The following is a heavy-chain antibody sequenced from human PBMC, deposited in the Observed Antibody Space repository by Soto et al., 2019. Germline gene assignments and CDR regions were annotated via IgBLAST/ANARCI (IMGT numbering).Heavy chain of an antibody. V-gene: IGHV1-2*04. CDR3: ARVKPPVGRWPPSDYFDY. J-gene: IGHJ4*02. Sequence: ASVKVSCKASGYTFTGYYMHWVRQAPGQGLEWMGWINPNSGGTNYAQKFQGWVTMTRDTSISTAYMELSRLRSDDTAVYYCARVKPPVGRWPPSDYFDYWGQGTLVTVSS. CDR2: INPNSGGT. CDR1: GYTFTGYY. D-gene: IGHD3-16*01.